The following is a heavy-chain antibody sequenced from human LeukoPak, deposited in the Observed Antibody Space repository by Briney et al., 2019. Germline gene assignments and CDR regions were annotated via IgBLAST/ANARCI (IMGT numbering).Heavy chain of an antibody. Sequence: SETLSLTCTVSGGSISSSSYYWGWIRQPPGKGLEWIGETNHSGSTNYNPSLKSRVTISVDTSKNQFSLKLSSVTAADTAVYYCARQGYKRDYWGQGTLVTVSS. V-gene: IGHV4-39*01. CDR3: ARQGYKRDY. D-gene: IGHD1-1*01. CDR1: GGSISSSSYY. J-gene: IGHJ4*02. CDR2: TNHSGST.